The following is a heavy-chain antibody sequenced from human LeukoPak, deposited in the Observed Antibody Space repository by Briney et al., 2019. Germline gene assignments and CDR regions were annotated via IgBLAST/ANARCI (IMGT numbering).Heavy chain of an antibody. CDR3: ARGDSGYDYGFDN. CDR2: IIPIFGTT. D-gene: IGHD5-12*01. J-gene: IGHJ4*02. V-gene: IGHV1-69*05. Sequence: ASVKVSCKASGGSFSSHAISWVRQAPGQGLEWVGGIIPIFGTTNYAQKFQGRVTITTDESTSTGYMELRSLRSDDTAVYYCARGDSGYDYGFDNWGQGTLVTVSS. CDR1: GGSFSSHA.